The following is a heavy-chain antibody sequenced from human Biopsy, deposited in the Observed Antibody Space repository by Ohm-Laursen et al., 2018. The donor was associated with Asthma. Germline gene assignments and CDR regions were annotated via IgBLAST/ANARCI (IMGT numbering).Heavy chain of an antibody. CDR3: ARGDTGGWSQYYFDY. Sequence: SLRLSCTASGFTFSDYYMSWIRQAPGKGLEWISYINGKSNSIEYADSVKGRFTISRDNAKNSLYLQMNSLRAEDTAVYYCARGDTGGWSQYYFDYWGQGTLVTVSS. CDR1: GFTFSDYY. J-gene: IGHJ4*02. D-gene: IGHD2-8*02. CDR2: INGKSNSI. V-gene: IGHV3-11*01.